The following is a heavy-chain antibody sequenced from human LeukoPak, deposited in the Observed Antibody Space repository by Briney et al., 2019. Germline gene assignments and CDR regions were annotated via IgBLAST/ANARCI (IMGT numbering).Heavy chain of an antibody. J-gene: IGHJ4*02. CDR2: ISGSGDST. Sequence: GGSLRLSCAASGFTFSSYAVSWVRQAPGKGLEWVSAISGSGDSTYYGDSVKGRFTISRDNSKNTLYLQMNSLRAEDTAVYYCAKTRPLDSSSWSHGDYWGQGTLVTVSS. CDR1: GFTFSSYA. CDR3: AKTRPLDSSSWSHGDY. V-gene: IGHV3-23*01. D-gene: IGHD6-13*01.